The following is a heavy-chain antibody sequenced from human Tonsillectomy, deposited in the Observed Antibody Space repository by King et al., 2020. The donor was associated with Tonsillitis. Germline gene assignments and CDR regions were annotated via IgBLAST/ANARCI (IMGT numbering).Heavy chain of an antibody. D-gene: IGHD6-19*01. J-gene: IGHJ3*02. CDR1: GFTFSSYS. CDR3: ARGPNSSGWYSAFDI. Sequence: VQLVESRGGLVKPGGSLRLSCAASGFTFSSYSMNWVRQAPGKGLEWVSSISSSSSYIYYADSVKGRFTISRDNAKTSLYLQMNSLRAEDTAVYYCARGPNSSGWYSAFDIWGQGTMVTVSS. CDR2: ISSSSSYI. V-gene: IGHV3-21*01.